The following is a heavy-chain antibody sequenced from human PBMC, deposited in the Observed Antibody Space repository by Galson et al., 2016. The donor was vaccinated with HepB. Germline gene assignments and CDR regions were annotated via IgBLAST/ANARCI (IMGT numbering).Heavy chain of an antibody. J-gene: IGHJ4*02. CDR1: GYIFTSYW. V-gene: IGHV5-51*01. D-gene: IGHD1-7*01. CDR2: INPGDSDT. CDR3: ARRKNYAPDY. Sequence: QSGAEVKKPGESLKISCKASGYIFTSYWIGWVRQMPGKGLEWMTIINPGDSDTRYSPSFQGQVTISTDKSITTAYLQWSSLKASDTAMYYCARRKNYAPDYWGQGTLVTVSS.